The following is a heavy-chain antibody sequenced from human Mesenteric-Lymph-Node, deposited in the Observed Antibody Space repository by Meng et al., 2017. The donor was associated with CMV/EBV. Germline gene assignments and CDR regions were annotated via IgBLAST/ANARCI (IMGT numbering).Heavy chain of an antibody. J-gene: IGHJ3*01. CDR1: GFSFSSYG. Sequence: GGSLRLSCAASGFSFSSYGVHWVRQAPGKGLEWVAFIRYDANNRYYSDFVRGRFTISRDNSRNTLYLQMNSLRTEDTAVYYCAILPSGNYDNIWADGVDLWGQGTMVTVSS. CDR2: IRYDANNR. CDR3: AILPSGNYDNIWADGVDL. V-gene: IGHV3-30*02. D-gene: IGHD3-22*01.